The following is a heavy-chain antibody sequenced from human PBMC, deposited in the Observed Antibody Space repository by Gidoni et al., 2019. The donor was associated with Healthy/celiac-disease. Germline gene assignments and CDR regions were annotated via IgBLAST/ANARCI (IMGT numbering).Heavy chain of an antibody. CDR1: GFTFSSYW. J-gene: IGHJ6*03. V-gene: IGHV3-74*01. Sequence: EVQLVESGGGLVQPGGSLRLSCAASGFTFSSYWMHWVRQAPGKGLVWVSRIKSDGSSTSYADSVKGRFTISRDNAKNTLYLQMNSLRAEDTAVYYCARPSIRVVVPAAMQIGNYYYYMDVWGKGTTVTVSS. CDR2: IKSDGSST. CDR3: ARPSIRVVVPAAMQIGNYYYYMDV. D-gene: IGHD2-2*01.